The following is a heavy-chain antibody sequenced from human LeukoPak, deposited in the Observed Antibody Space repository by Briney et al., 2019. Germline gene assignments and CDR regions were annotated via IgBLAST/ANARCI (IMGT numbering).Heavy chain of an antibody. CDR3: ARVDIVATAKRDSDY. CDR1: GGTFSSYA. D-gene: IGHD5-12*01. V-gene: IGHV1-69*05. CDR2: IIPIFGTA. J-gene: IGHJ4*02. Sequence: GASVKVSCKASGGTFSSYAISWVRQAPGQGLEWMGGIIPIFGTANYAQKFQGRVTITTDESTSTAYMELSSLRSEDTAVYYCARVDIVATAKRDSDYWGQGTLVTVSS.